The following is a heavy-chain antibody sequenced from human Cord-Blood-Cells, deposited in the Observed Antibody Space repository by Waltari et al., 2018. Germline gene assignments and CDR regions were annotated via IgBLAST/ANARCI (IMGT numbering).Heavy chain of an antibody. D-gene: IGHD3-10*01. CDR2: MSGRGGST. CDR1: GFTFSSYA. Sequence: EVQLLESGGGLVQPGGSLRLSCAASGFTFSSYAMSWVRQAPGKGLGWVSAMSGRGGSTYYADSVKGRFTISRDNSKNTLYLQMNSLRAEDTAVYYCAKSLWICGESLRFDPWGQGTLVTVSS. J-gene: IGHJ5*02. V-gene: IGHV3-23*01. CDR3: AKSLWICGESLRFDP.